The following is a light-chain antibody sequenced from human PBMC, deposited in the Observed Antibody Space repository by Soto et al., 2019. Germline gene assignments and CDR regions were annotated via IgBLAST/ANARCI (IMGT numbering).Light chain of an antibody. CDR2: GVS. CDR3: CSFTSINTYV. CDR1: FSDIGRYEF. J-gene: IGLJ1*01. Sequence: QSVLTQPASVSGSPGQSITISCAGTFSDIGRYEFVSWYQQHPGKAPKVLIYGVSKRPSGVSNRFSGSKSGNTASLTISGLQAEDESDYYCCSFTSINTYVFGTGTKVPS. V-gene: IGLV2-23*02.